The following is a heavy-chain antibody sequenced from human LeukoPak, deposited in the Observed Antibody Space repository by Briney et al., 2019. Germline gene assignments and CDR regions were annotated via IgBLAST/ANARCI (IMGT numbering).Heavy chain of an antibody. CDR1: GGTFSSYT. V-gene: IGHV1-69*13. CDR3: ARGFYSGSWDDAFDI. D-gene: IGHD1-26*01. Sequence: SVKVSCKASGGTFSSYTFIWVRQAPGRGLEWMGAIVPIFTTTNFAQKFQGRVTITADESTRTAYMELNSLRSEDTAVYYCARGFYSGSWDDAFDIWGQGTTVTVSS. CDR2: IVPIFTTT. J-gene: IGHJ3*02.